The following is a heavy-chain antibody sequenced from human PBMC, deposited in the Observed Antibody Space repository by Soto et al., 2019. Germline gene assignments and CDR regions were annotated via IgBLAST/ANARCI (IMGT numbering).Heavy chain of an antibody. J-gene: IGHJ4*02. CDR3: ARHEGTIDY. CDR2: IYYSGST. V-gene: IGHV4-39*01. Sequence: QPPGKGLEWIGSIYYSGSTYYNPSLKSRVTISVDTSKNQFSLKLSSVTAADTAVYYCARHEGTIDYWGQGTLVTVSS. D-gene: IGHD1-1*01.